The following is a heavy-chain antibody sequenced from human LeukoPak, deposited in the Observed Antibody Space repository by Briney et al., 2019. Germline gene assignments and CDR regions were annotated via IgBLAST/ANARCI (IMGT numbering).Heavy chain of an antibody. CDR1: GFTFSSYA. CDR2: ISYDGSNK. V-gene: IGHV3-30-3*01. D-gene: IGHD5-24*01. J-gene: IGHJ4*02. Sequence: GGSLRLSCAASGFTFSSYAMHWVRQAPGKGLEWVAVISYDGSNKYYADSVRGRFTISRDNSKNTLYLQVNSLRAEDTAVYYCARRMATITLYGAFDYWGQGTLVTVSS. CDR3: ARRMATITLYGAFDY.